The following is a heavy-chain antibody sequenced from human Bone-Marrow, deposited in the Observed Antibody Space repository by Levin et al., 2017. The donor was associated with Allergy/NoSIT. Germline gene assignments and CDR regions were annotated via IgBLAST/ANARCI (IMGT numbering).Heavy chain of an antibody. V-gene: IGHV3-53*01. CDR1: GFTVSSNY. CDR3: ARGWFGELLSH. J-gene: IGHJ4*02. D-gene: IGHD3-10*01. CDR2: IYSGGST. Sequence: GGSLRLSCAASGFTVSSNYMSWVRQAPGKGPEWVSVIYSGGSTYYADSVKGRLTTSRDNSKNTLYLQMNSLGAEDTAVYYCARGWFGELLSHWGQGTLVTVSS.